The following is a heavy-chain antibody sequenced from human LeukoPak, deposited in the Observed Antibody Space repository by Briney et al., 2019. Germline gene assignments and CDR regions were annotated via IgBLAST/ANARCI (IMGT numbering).Heavy chain of an antibody. CDR1: GGSISSSSYY. CDR3: VPYGSGSYYNTRGY. D-gene: IGHD3-10*01. J-gene: IGHJ4*02. Sequence: PSETLSPTCTVSGGSISSSSYYWGWIRQPPGKGLEWIGSIYYSGSTYYNPSLKSRVTISVDTSKNQFSLKLSSVTAADTAVYYCVPYGSGSYYNTRGYWGQGTLVTVSS. V-gene: IGHV4-39*07. CDR2: IYYSGST.